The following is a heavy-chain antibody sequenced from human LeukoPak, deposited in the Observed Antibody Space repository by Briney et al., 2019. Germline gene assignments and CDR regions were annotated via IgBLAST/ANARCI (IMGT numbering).Heavy chain of an antibody. D-gene: IGHD3-22*01. CDR1: GFNFRSYA. J-gene: IGHJ4*02. CDR3: ARGYSSGYYDFDY. CDR2: ISGTGSDT. V-gene: IGHV3-23*01. Sequence: PGGSLRLSCAASGFNFRSYAMSWVRQAPGRGLEWVSSISGTGSDTYYADSVKGRFTISRDNAKNSLYLQMNSLRAEDTAVYYCARGYSSGYYDFDYWGQGTLVTVSS.